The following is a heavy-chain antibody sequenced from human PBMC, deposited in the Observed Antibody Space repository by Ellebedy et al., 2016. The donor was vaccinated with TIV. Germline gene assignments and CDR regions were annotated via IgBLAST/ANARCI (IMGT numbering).Heavy chain of an antibody. Sequence: GESLKISXAASGFTFSSYAMSWVRQAPGKGLEWVSAISGSGGSTYYADSVKGRFTISRDNSKNTLYLQMNSLRAEDTAVYYCAKAGSGMDVWGKGTTVTVSS. V-gene: IGHV3-23*01. D-gene: IGHD7-27*01. CDR3: AKAGSGMDV. CDR2: ISGSGGST. CDR1: GFTFSSYA. J-gene: IGHJ6*03.